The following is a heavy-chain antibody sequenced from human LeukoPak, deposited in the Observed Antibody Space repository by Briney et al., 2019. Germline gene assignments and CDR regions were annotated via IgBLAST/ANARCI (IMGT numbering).Heavy chain of an antibody. CDR2: IYHSGST. CDR3: ARGYSSSWYYFDY. J-gene: IGHJ4*02. CDR1: GGSTSSGGYS. Sequence: PSETLSLTCTVSGGSTSSGGYSWSWIRQPPGKGLEWIGYIYHSGSTYYNPSLKSRVTISVDRSKNQFSLKLSSVTAADTAVYYCARGYSSSWYYFDYWGQGTLVTVSS. D-gene: IGHD6-13*01. V-gene: IGHV4-30-2*01.